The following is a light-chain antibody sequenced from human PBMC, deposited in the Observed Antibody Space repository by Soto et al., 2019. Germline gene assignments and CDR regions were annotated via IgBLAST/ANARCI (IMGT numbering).Light chain of an antibody. CDR1: QSVSSN. V-gene: IGKV3-15*01. Sequence: EIVMTQSPATLSVSPGERATLSCRASQSVSSNLAWYQQKPGQAPRLLIYGASTRATGIPARFSGSGSGTEFNLTISRLQSEDFAVYYCQQYNNWPPGTFGQGPKVEIK. CDR3: QQYNNWPPGT. CDR2: GAS. J-gene: IGKJ1*01.